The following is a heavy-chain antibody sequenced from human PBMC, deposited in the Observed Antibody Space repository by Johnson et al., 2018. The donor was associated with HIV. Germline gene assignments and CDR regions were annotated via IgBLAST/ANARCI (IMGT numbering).Heavy chain of an antibody. Sequence: QVQLVESGGGLVKPGGSLRLSCAASGFTFSDYYMTWVRQAPGQGLEWVSYISSSGSTIYSADSVKGRFTISRDNAKNSLYLQMNSLRAEDTAVYYCARSKDCSGGSCPDAFDIWGQGTMLIVSS. CDR1: GFTFSDYY. CDR2: ISSSGSTI. V-gene: IGHV3-11*04. D-gene: IGHD2-15*01. CDR3: ARSKDCSGGSCPDAFDI. J-gene: IGHJ3*02.